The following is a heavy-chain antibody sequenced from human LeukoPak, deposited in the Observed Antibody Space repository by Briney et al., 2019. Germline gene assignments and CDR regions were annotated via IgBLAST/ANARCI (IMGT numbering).Heavy chain of an antibody. Sequence: PGGSLRLSCAASGFTFSSYAMSWVRQAPGKGLEWVSAISGSGGSTYYADSVKGRFTISRDNSKNTLYLQMNSLRAEDTAVYYCAKGGYGDYGFDYFDYWGQGTLVTVSS. CDR1: GFTFSSYA. CDR3: AKGGYGDYGFDYFDY. J-gene: IGHJ4*02. D-gene: IGHD4-17*01. V-gene: IGHV3-23*01. CDR2: ISGSGGST.